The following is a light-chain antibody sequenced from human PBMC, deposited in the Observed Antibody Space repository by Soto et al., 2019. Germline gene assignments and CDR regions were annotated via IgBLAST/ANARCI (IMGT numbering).Light chain of an antibody. CDR2: DVS. CDR1: SSDVGAYNY. CDR3: SSYTSATTYV. J-gene: IGLJ1*01. Sequence: QSALTQPASVSGSPGQSITISCTGTSSDVGAYNYDSWYQQYPGAAPKVIIYDVSHRPAGVSNRFSGSKSGNTASLTISGLQTQDEAYYYCSSYTSATTYVFGTGTKLTVL. V-gene: IGLV2-14*01.